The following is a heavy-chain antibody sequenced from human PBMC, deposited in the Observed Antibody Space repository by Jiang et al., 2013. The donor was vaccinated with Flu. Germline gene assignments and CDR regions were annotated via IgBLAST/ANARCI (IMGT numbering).Heavy chain of an antibody. J-gene: IGHJ5*02. CDR1: GGTFSSYA. Sequence: PGSSVKVSCKASGGTFSSYAISWVRQAPGQGLEWMGGIIPIFGTANYAQKFQGRVTITADESTSTAYMELSSLRSEDTAVYYCARGGRPSIAARSDINWFDPWGQGTLVTVSS. V-gene: IGHV1-69*01. CDR3: ARGGRPSIAARSDINWFDP. D-gene: IGHD6-6*01. CDR2: IIPIFGTA.